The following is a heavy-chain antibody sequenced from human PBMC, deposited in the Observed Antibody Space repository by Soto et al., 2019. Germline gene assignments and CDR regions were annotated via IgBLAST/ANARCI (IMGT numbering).Heavy chain of an antibody. CDR2: IIPIFGTA. CDR3: ARPIEGYSSSPPYGMDV. V-gene: IGHV1-69*01. J-gene: IGHJ6*02. CDR1: GGTFSSYA. Sequence: QVQLVQSGAEVKKPGSSVKVSCKASGGTFSSYAISWVRQAPGQGLEWMGGIIPIFGTANYAQKFQGRVTITADEYTSTAYMELSSLRSEDTAVYYCARPIEGYSSSPPYGMDVWGQGTTVTASS. D-gene: IGHD6-6*01.